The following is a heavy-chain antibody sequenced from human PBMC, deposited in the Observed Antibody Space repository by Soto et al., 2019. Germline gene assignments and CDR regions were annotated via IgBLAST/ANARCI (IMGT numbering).Heavy chain of an antibody. CDR3: GRVAVWGGLGYYDGMDV. V-gene: IGHV1-18*01. Sequence: QVQLVQSGAEVKKPGASVKVSCKASGYTFTSYGISWVRQAPGQGLEWMGWISAYNGNTNYAQKLQGRVTKTTNTPTITAFREPGSLRADFWAGYERGRVAVWGGLGYYDGMDVWGQGTTVNVSS. CDR2: ISAYNGNT. CDR1: GYTFTSYG. D-gene: IGHD3-10*01. J-gene: IGHJ6*01.